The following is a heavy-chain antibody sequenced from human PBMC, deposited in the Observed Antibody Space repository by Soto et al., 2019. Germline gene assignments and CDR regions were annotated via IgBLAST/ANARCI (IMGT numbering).Heavy chain of an antibody. V-gene: IGHV3-15*07. Sequence: EVQLVESGGGLVKPGGSLRLSCAASGFTFTNAWMNWVRQAPGEGLEWVARIKTNTEGGTTDYAAPVKGRFTISRDDSKKMLYLQMNNLKTEDGAVYYCTRVGYSSSWPFDSWGQGTRVTVSS. J-gene: IGHJ4*02. CDR2: IKTNTEGGTT. CDR3: TRVGYSSSWPFDS. D-gene: IGHD6-13*01. CDR1: GFTFTNAW.